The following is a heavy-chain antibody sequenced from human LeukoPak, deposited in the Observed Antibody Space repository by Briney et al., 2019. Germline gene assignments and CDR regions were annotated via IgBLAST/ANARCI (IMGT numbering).Heavy chain of an antibody. D-gene: IGHD4-17*01. J-gene: IGHJ6*03. V-gene: IGHV3-7*01. Sequence: GGSLRLXCAASGFTFSSYWMSWVRQAPGKGLEWVANIKQDGSEKYYVDSVKGRFTISRDNAKNSLYLQMNSLRAEDTAVYYCARGRGYGDYRYYYYYYMDVWGKGTTVTVSS. CDR2: IKQDGSEK. CDR3: ARGRGYGDYRYYYYYYMDV. CDR1: GFTFSSYW.